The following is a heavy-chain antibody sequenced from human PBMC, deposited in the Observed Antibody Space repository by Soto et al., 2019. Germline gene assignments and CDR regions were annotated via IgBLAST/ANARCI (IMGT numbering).Heavy chain of an antibody. CDR1: GFTFSSYG. J-gene: IGHJ6*04. D-gene: IGHD3-3*01. CDR2: IWYDGSNK. Sequence: PGGSLRLSCAASGFTFSSYGMHWVRQAPGKGLEWVAVIWYDGSNKYYADSVKGRFTISRDNSKNTLYLQMNSLRAEDTAVYYCARESGHYDFWSGYYTGYGMDVWGKGTTVNVSS. V-gene: IGHV3-33*01. CDR3: ARESGHYDFWSGYYTGYGMDV.